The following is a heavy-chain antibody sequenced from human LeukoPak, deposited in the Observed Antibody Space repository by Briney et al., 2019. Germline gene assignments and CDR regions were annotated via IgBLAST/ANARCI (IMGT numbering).Heavy chain of an antibody. J-gene: IGHJ4*02. CDR2: MYYGGRT. V-gene: IGHV4-39*01. Sequence: PSETLSLTCTVSVGSITSGGDYWGWIRQPPGKGLEWIGSMYYGGRTYYNPSLKSRVTISVDTSKNQFSLKLRSVTAADTAVYYCARPPSEYQLLDFWGYWGQGTLATVSS. CDR3: ARPPSEYQLLDFWGY. CDR1: VGSITSGGDY. D-gene: IGHD3-3*01.